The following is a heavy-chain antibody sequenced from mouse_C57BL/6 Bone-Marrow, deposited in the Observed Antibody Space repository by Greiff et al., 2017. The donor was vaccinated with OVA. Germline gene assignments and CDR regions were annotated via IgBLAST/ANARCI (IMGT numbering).Heavy chain of an antibody. CDR1: GYTFTSYW. Sequence: QVQLQQSGAELVKPGASVKLSCKASGYTFTSYWMQWVKQRPGQGLEWIGEIDPSDSYTNYNQKFKGKAKLTVDTSSSTAYMQLSSLTSEDSAVYYCASAVFAYWGQGTLVTVSA. J-gene: IGHJ3*01. CDR2: IDPSDSYT. CDR3: ASAVFAY. V-gene: IGHV1-50*01.